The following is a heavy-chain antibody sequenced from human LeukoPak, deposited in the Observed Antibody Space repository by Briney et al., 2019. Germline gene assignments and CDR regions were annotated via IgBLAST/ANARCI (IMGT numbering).Heavy chain of an antibody. CDR3: ARKAVQVPAPLLDY. V-gene: IGHV4-34*01. J-gene: IGHJ4*02. Sequence: KSSETLSLTCGVFGGSFSRYYWSWIRQPPGKGLEWIGEINHSGSTNYNPSLKSRVSISVDTSKNQFSLNVTSVTAADTAVYYCARKAVQVPAPLLDYWGQGTLVTVSS. CDR1: GGSFSRYY. CDR2: INHSGST. D-gene: IGHD2-2*01.